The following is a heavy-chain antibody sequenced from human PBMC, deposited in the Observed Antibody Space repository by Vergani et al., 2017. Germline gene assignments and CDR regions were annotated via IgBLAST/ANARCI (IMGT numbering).Heavy chain of an antibody. D-gene: IGHD4-17*01. V-gene: IGHV1-69*01. Sequence: QVQLVQSGAEVKKPGSSVKVSCKASGGTFSSYAISWVRQAPGQGLEWMGGIIPIFGTANYAQKFQGRVTITADESTSTAYMELSSLRSEDTAVYYCARDSDYGDYLRVYYGMDVWGQGTTVTVSS. CDR1: GGTFSSYA. J-gene: IGHJ6*02. CDR3: ARDSDYGDYLRVYYGMDV. CDR2: IIPIFGTA.